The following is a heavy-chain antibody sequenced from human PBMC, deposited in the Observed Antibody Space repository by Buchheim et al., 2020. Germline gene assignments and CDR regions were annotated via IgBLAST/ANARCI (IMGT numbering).Heavy chain of an antibody. CDR2: ISGSGGST. J-gene: IGHJ4*02. V-gene: IGHV3-23*01. D-gene: IGHD6-19*01. CDR3: AKDSGGAVAGNGALYFDY. Sequence: EVQLIESGGGLVQPGGSLRLSCAASGFTFSSYAMSWVRQAPGKGLEWVSAISGSGGSTYYADSVKGRFTISRDNSKNTLYLQMNSLRAEDTAVYYCAKDSGGAVAGNGALYFDYWGQGTL. CDR1: GFTFSSYA.